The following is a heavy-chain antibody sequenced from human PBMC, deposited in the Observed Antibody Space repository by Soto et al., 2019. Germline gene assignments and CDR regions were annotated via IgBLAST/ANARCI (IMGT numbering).Heavy chain of an antibody. CDR1: GFTFSSYA. CDR2: ISGSSGRT. J-gene: IGHJ6*03. V-gene: IGHV3-23*01. Sequence: QLLESGGGLVQPGGSLRLSCAASGFTFSSYALSWVRQAPGKGLEWVSGISGSSGRTNYADCVKGRFPISRDNPKNTLFLQMDSLRVEDTAVYFCAKELWFGELIYYYMDVWGKGTTVTVSS. CDR3: AKELWFGELIYYYMDV. D-gene: IGHD3-10*01.